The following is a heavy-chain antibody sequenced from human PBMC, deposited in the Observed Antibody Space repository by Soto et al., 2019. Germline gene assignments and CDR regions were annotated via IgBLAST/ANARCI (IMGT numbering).Heavy chain of an antibody. J-gene: IGHJ4*02. CDR3: AKDRSHYYDSSGYYSYFDY. D-gene: IGHD3-22*01. CDR2: ISGSGGST. Sequence: GGSLRLSCAASGFTFSSYAMSWVRQAPGKGLEWVSAISGSGGSTYYADSVKGRFTISRDNSKNTLYLQMNSLRAEDTAVYYCAKDRSHYYDSSGYYSYFDYWGQGTLVTVS. V-gene: IGHV3-23*01. CDR1: GFTFSSYA.